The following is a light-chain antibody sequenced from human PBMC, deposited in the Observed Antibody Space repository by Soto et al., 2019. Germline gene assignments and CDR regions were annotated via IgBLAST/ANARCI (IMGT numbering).Light chain of an antibody. Sequence: VITQSPATLSVSPGERATLSWRASQSVSSNVAWYQLKSGQAPRLVIYAASTRATDIPATFSGSGSGTEFTLTIRSLQSEDFAVYYCQQYNTGPPWTFGQGTRVEIQ. CDR2: AAS. J-gene: IGKJ1*01. CDR1: QSVSSN. V-gene: IGKV3-15*01. CDR3: QQYNTGPPWT.